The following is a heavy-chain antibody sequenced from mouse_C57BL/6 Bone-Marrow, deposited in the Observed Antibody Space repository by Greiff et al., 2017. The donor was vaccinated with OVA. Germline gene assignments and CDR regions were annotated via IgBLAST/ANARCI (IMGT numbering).Heavy chain of an antibody. CDR3: ARSHYYGSTPFAMDY. D-gene: IGHD1-1*01. Sequence: EVQRVESGGGLVQPGGSLKLSCAASGIAFSRYWMRWVRRAPGQGLEWIGEINPDSGTINYAPSLKDKFIISRDNAKNTLYLQMSKVRSEDTALYYYARSHYYGSTPFAMDYWGQGTSVTVSS. J-gene: IGHJ4*01. CDR2: INPDSGTI. CDR1: GIAFSRYW. V-gene: IGHV4-1*01.